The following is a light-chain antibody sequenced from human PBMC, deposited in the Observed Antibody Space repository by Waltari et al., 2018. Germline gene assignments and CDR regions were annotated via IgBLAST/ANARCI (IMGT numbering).Light chain of an antibody. Sequence: FVLTQPHSVSESPGKTVIISCTRSSGSIAVNFVQWFRQRPGGAPSTVIFYDRQRHVGVPNRFAASIDSPANSAYLTIAGLEPEDEADYYCQSYDGRDHVIFGGGTKLTVL. CDR3: QSYDGRDHVI. CDR2: YDR. CDR1: SGSIAVNF. V-gene: IGLV6-57*03. J-gene: IGLJ2*01.